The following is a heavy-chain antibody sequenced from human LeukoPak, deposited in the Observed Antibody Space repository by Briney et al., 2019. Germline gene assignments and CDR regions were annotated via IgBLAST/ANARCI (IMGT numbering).Heavy chain of an antibody. D-gene: IGHD3-9*01. CDR1: GYTFSSYG. J-gene: IGHJ5*02. V-gene: IGHV1-18*01. CDR3: ARDLKYNILTGFRSSFGFNP. Sequence: ASVKVSCKASGYTFSSYGISWVRQAPGQGLEWMGWISGYNGNKQYAQKVQGRVTMTTDTSTNTAYMELRSLRSDDTAVYYCARDLKYNILTGFRSSFGFNPWGQGTLVTVSS. CDR2: ISGYNGNK.